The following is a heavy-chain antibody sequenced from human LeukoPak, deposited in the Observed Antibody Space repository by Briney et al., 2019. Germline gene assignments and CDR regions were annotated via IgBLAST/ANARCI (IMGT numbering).Heavy chain of an antibody. Sequence: SETLSLTCTVSGGSISSGSYYWSWIRQPPGKGLEWIGYIYYSGSTNYNPSLKSRVTISVDTSKNQFSLKLSSVTAADTAVYYCARGRFSGYEGSYWYFDLWGRGTLVTVSS. V-gene: IGHV4-61*01. CDR2: IYYSGST. D-gene: IGHD5-12*01. CDR3: ARGRFSGYEGSYWYFDL. CDR1: GGSISSGSYY. J-gene: IGHJ2*01.